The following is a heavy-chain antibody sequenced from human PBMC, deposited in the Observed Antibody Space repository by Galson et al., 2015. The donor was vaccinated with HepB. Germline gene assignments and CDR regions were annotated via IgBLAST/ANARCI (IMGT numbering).Heavy chain of an antibody. D-gene: IGHD2-15*01. CDR3: ARAYCSGGGCYLASYFDY. CDR2: IGSRGIAT. J-gene: IGHJ4*02. V-gene: IGHV3-23*01. Sequence: SLRLSCAASGFAFSNYAMSWVRQAPGKGLEWISAIGSRGIATDSADSVKGRFTISRDSSKNALYLQMNSLRADDTAVYYCARAYCSGGGCYLASYFDYWGQGTLVTVSS. CDR1: GFAFSNYA.